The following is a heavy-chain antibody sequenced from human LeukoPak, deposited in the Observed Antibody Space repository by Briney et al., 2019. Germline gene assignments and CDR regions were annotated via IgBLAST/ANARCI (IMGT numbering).Heavy chain of an antibody. CDR2: IYSGGRT. CDR3: AKEFSGGWSFDS. J-gene: IGHJ4*02. CDR1: GFTVSSNY. Sequence: PGGSLRLSCAASGFTVSSNYMSWVRQAPGKGLDWVSVIYSGGRTYYADSVKGRFTISRDNSKNTLYLQMNSLRAEDTAVYYCAKEFSGGWSFDSWGQGTLVVVSS. V-gene: IGHV3-53*01. D-gene: IGHD6-19*01.